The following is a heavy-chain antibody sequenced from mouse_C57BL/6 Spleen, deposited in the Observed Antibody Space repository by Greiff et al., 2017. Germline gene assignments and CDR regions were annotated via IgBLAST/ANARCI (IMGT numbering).Heavy chain of an antibody. D-gene: IGHD2-5*01. V-gene: IGHV1-54*01. Sequence: QVQLQQSGAELVRPGTSVKVSCKASGYAFTNYLIEWVKQRPGQGLEWIGVINPGSGGTNYNEKFKGKATLTADKSSSTAYMQLSSLTFVDSAVYFCARSARYSNYEAIDVWGQGTSVTVSS. CDR1: GYAFTNYL. CDR2: INPGSGGT. CDR3: ARSARYSNYEAIDV. J-gene: IGHJ4*01.